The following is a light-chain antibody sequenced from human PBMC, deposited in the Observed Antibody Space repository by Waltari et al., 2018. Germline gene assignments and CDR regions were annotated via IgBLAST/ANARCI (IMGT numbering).Light chain of an antibody. Sequence: SYELTQPPSVSVSPGQTARITCSGDALPKQHAYWYQQKPGQAPVLVIYEDSERPSGIPERFSGASAGTTVTLTISGVQAEDEADYYCQSADSSGTNVVFGGGTKLTVL. CDR1: ALPKQH. CDR2: EDS. CDR3: QSADSSGTNVV. V-gene: IGLV3-25*03. J-gene: IGLJ2*01.